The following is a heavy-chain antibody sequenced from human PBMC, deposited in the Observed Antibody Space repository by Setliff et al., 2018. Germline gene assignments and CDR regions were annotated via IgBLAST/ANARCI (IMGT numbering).Heavy chain of an antibody. V-gene: IGHV3-48*01. J-gene: IGHJ4*02. CDR3: ARDNWVDSVMVTEKGEY. CDR1: GFTFRTSA. D-gene: IGHD5-18*01. CDR2: INVNVDST. Sequence: AGGSLRLSCAASGFTFRTSAMNWVRQAPGKGLEWVAYINVNVDSTYYADSVKGRVYISRDDAKGTVYLQMNRLRAEDTAVYYCARDNWVDSVMVTEKGEYWGQGTLVTVSS.